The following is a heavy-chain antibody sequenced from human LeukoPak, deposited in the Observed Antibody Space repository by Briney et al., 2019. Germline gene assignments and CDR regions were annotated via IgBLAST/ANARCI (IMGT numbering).Heavy chain of an antibody. D-gene: IGHD4-11*01. CDR3: ARDDYSNYYYYGMDV. Sequence: ASVKVSCKASGYTFTSYGISWVRQAPGQGLEWMGWICAYNGNTNYAQKLQGRVTMTTDTSTSTAYMELRSLRSDDTAVYYCARDDYSNYYYYGMDVWGQGTTVTVSS. CDR2: ICAYNGNT. V-gene: IGHV1-18*01. CDR1: GYTFTSYG. J-gene: IGHJ6*02.